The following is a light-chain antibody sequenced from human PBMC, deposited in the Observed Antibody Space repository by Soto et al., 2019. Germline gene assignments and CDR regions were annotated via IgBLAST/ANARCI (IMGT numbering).Light chain of an antibody. Sequence: PMTQSPSTLPASVGARVTITCRASRSISDWLAWYQKKPGTAPKVLINHAPSLQSGVPSRLSGSGSGTEFTLTLSSLQPYDLATYYCQQYNSYSFGQGTKVDIK. CDR3: QQYNSYS. V-gene: IGKV1-5*01. CDR1: RSISDW. CDR2: HAP. J-gene: IGKJ1*01.